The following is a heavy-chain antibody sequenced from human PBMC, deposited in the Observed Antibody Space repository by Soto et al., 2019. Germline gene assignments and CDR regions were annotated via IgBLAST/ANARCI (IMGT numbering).Heavy chain of an antibody. CDR2: IILFLGLA. CDR1: GGTFGSYT. D-gene: IGHD3-9*01. CDR3: ARDILTGTDDYYFYYAMDV. J-gene: IGHJ6*02. V-gene: IGHV1-69*04. Sequence: SVKVSCKASGGTFGSYTISWVRQAPGQGLEWMGRIILFLGLAEYAQKFQGRVTITADKSTGTAYMELSSLRSEDTAMYYCARDILTGTDDYYFYYAMDVWGQGTTVTVS.